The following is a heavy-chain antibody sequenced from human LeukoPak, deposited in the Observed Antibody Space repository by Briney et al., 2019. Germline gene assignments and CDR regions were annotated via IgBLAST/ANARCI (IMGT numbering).Heavy chain of an antibody. CDR2: ISGSGGST. CDR3: AKITEVRWFDP. V-gene: IGHV3-23*01. Sequence: PGGSLRLSCAASGFTFGSYVMSWVRQAPGKGLEWVSGISGSGGSTNYADSVKGRFTLSRDNSKNTLSLQMNNLRAEDTAVYYCAKITEVRWFDPWGQGTLVTVSS. CDR1: GFTFGSYV. J-gene: IGHJ5*02.